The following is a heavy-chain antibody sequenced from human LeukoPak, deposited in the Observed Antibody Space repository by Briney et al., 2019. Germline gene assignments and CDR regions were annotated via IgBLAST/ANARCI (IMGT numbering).Heavy chain of an antibody. D-gene: IGHD3-10*01. V-gene: IGHV1-2*06. J-gene: IGHJ6*02. CDR2: INPNSGGT. CDR3: AYGSGSYYYYYYYGMDV. Sequence: ASVKVSCKASGYTFTGYYMHWVRQSPGQGLERMGRINPNSGGTNYAQKFQGRVTMTRDTSISTAYMELSRLRSDDTAVYYCAYGSGSYYYYYYYGMDVWGQGTTVTVSS. CDR1: GYTFTGYY.